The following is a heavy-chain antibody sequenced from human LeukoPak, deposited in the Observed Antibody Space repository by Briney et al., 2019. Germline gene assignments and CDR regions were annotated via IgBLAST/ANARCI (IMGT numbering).Heavy chain of an antibody. V-gene: IGHV3-33*06. CDR1: GFTFSSYG. J-gene: IGHJ4*02. CDR3: AKASGEMTTVDALDY. CDR2: IWYDGSNK. Sequence: PGRSLRLSCAASGFTFSSYGMHWVRQAPGKGLEWVAVIWYDGSNKYYADSVKGRFTISRDNSKNKLYLQMDTLGAEDTAMYYCAKASGEMTTVDALDYWGQGTLVTVSS. D-gene: IGHD4-17*01.